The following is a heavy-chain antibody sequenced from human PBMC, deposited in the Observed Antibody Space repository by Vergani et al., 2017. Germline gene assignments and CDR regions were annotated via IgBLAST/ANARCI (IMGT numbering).Heavy chain of an antibody. D-gene: IGHD1-26*01. CDR2: INPSGGST. J-gene: IGHJ4*02. V-gene: IGHV1-46*01. CDR1: GYTFTSYG. CDR3: ATDPQWELLGLDY. Sequence: QVQLVQSGAEVKKPGASVKVSCTASGYTFTSYGISWVRQAPGQGLEWMGIINPSGGSTSYAQKFQGRVTMTRDTSTSTVYMELSSLRSEDTAVYYCATDPQWELLGLDYGGQGTLVTVSS.